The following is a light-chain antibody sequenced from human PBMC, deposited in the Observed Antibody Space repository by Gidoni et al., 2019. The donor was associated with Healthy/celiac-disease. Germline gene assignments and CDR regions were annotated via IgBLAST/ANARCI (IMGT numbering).Light chain of an antibody. Sequence: NFMLTQPHSVSESPGKTVTISCTRSSGSIPSNYVQWYQQRPGSAPTTVIYEDNQRPSGVPDRFSGSIDSSSNSASLTISGLKTEDEADYYGQSYDSSNHVVFGGGTKLTVL. J-gene: IGLJ2*01. V-gene: IGLV6-57*04. CDR1: SGSIPSNY. CDR3: QSYDSSNHVV. CDR2: EDN.